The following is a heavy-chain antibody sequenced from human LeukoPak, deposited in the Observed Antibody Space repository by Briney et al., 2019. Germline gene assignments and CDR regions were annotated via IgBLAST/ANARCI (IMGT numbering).Heavy chain of an antibody. Sequence: PSETLSLTCTVSGGSISSSSYYWGWIRQPPGKGLEWIGSIYYSGSTFYNPSLQSRVTISVDTSKNQFSLKLRSVTAADTAVYYCARHVYGIVGATISDYWGRGTLVTVSS. V-gene: IGHV4-39*01. CDR2: IYYSGST. CDR3: ARHVYGIVGATISDY. J-gene: IGHJ4*02. D-gene: IGHD1-26*01. CDR1: GGSISSSSYY.